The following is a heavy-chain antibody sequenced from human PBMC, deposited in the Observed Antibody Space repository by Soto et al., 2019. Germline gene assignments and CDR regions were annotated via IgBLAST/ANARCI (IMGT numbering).Heavy chain of an antibody. CDR2: IYSGGST. V-gene: IGHV3-53*01. J-gene: IGHJ4*02. CDR1: EFTVSSNY. CDR3: AGYSSSWYFDY. D-gene: IGHD6-13*01. Sequence: GGSLRLSCAASEFTVSSNYMSWVRQAPGKGLEWVSVIYSGGSTYYADSVKGRFTISRDNSKNTLYLQMNSLRAEDTAVYYCAGYSSSWYFDYWGQGTLVTVSS.